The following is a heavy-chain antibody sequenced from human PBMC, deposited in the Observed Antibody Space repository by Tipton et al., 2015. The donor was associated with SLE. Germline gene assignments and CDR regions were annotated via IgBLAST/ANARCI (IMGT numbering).Heavy chain of an antibody. Sequence: SLRLSCAASGFTVSSNYMSWVRQAPGKGLEWVSVIYSGGSTYYADSVKGRFTISRHNSKNSLYLQMNSLRAEDTAVYYCARPSTTVVPDYWGRGTLVTVSS. J-gene: IGHJ4*02. CDR1: GFTVSSNY. CDR3: ARPSTTVVPDY. D-gene: IGHD3-10*01. V-gene: IGHV3-53*01. CDR2: IYSGGST.